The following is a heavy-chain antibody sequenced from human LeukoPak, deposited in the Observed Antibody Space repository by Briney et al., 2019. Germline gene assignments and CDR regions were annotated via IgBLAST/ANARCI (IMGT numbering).Heavy chain of an antibody. D-gene: IGHD3-16*01. J-gene: IGHJ4*02. Sequence: ASVKVSCKASGYTFNSYGISWVRQAPGQGLEWMGWLSAYNGDTNYAQRLQGRVSMTADTSTSTAYMELRGLRSDDTAVYYCARDSHFVRGNHNVYFDYWGQGTLVTVSS. CDR3: ARDSHFVRGNHNVYFDY. CDR2: LSAYNGDT. CDR1: GYTFNSYG. V-gene: IGHV1-18*01.